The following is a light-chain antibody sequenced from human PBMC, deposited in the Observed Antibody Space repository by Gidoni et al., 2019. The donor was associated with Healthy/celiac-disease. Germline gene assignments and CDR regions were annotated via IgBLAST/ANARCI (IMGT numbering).Light chain of an antibody. Sequence: DMVMTQSPATLSVSPGESVTLSCRASQRVGTHLAWYRQKPGQAPRLVIYDSSTRAAGIPARCSGSGSGTEFTLTISSLQSEDSAIYYCQHYSEWPPWTFGRGTMVEIK. CDR3: QHYSEWPPWT. CDR2: DSS. CDR1: QRVGTH. J-gene: IGKJ1*01. V-gene: IGKV3-15*01.